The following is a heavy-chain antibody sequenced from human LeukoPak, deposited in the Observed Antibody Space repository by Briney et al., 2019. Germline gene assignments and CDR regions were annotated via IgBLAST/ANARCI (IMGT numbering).Heavy chain of an antibody. J-gene: IGHJ1*01. CDR3: AHRPLYYYDSSGYSFSAEYFQH. D-gene: IGHD3-22*01. V-gene: IGHV2-5*02. Sequence: GSGPTLVNPTQTLTLTCIFSGFSLSTSGVGVGWIRQPPAKALEWLALLYWDDDKRYSPSLKSRVTITKDTSKNQVVLTMTNMDPVDTATYYCAHRPLYYYDSSGYSFSAEYFQHWGQGTLVTVSS. CDR2: LYWDDDK. CDR1: GFSLSTSGVG.